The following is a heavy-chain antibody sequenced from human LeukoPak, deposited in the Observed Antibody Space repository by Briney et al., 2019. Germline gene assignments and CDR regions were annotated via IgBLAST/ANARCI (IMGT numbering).Heavy chain of an antibody. CDR3: ARRSSSFWDY. J-gene: IGHJ4*02. V-gene: IGHV3-30-3*01. CDR1: GFTFSSYA. Sequence: PGGSLRLSCAASGFTFSSYAMHWVRQAPGKGLEWVAVISYDGSNKYYADSVKGRFTISRDNSKNTLYLQMNSLRAEDTAGYYCARRSSSFWDYWGQGTLVTVSS. D-gene: IGHD6-6*01. CDR2: ISYDGSNK.